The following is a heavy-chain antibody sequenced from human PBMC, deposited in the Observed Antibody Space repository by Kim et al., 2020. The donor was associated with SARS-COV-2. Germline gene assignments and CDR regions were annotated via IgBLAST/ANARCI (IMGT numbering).Heavy chain of an antibody. CDR1: GFTFGTYN. V-gene: IGHV3-48*02. CDR2: ISSSSGTI. Sequence: GGSLRLSCAASGFTFGTYNMNWVRQAPGKGLEWVSYISSSSGTIYYADSVKGRFTISRDNAKNSLYLQMNSLRDEDTAVYYCARDYLADFDYWGHGTLVTVSS. J-gene: IGHJ4*01. CDR3: ARDYLADFDY.